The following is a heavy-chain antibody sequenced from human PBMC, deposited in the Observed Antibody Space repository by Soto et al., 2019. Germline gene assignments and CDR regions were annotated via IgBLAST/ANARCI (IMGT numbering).Heavy chain of an antibody. D-gene: IGHD2-15*01. CDR2: ISYDGSNK. CDR1: GFTFSSYG. Sequence: QVQQVESGGGVVQPGRSLRLSCAASGFTFSSYGMHWVRQAPGKGLEWVAVISYDGSNKYYADSVKGRFTISRDNSKNSQYLHRNSLRSGETAVYYCSKGGGIGRHDPYYWGQGTLVTVST. CDR3: SKGGGIGRHDPYY. V-gene: IGHV3-30*18. J-gene: IGHJ4*02.